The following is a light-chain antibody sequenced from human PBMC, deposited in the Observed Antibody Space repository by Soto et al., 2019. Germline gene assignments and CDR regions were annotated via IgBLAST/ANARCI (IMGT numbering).Light chain of an antibody. CDR2: AAS. J-gene: IGKJ3*01. CDR1: QGISNY. CDR3: QKYNSAPRVT. V-gene: IGKV1-27*01. Sequence: DIQMTQSPSSLCASVGDRVTITCRASQGISNYLAWYQQKPGKVPKLLIYAASTLQSGVPSRFSGSGSGTDFTLTISSLQPEDVATYYCQKYNSAPRVTFGPGTKVDIK.